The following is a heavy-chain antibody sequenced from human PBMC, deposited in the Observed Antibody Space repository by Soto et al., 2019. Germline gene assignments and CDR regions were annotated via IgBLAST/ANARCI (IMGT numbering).Heavy chain of an antibody. J-gene: IGHJ4*02. D-gene: IGHD1-26*01. CDR2: IYWDDSK. Sequence: QITLKESGPTLVNPTQTLTLTCTFSGFSLTTDRLGVGWIRQPPGEALEWLAVIYWDDSKTYRPSLESRLTITKDTSQNQVALTMTNMDYLDTATYYCAHAYGGRSLYGGQGTLVTVSS. CDR3: AHAYGGRSLY. CDR1: GFSLTTDRLG. V-gene: IGHV2-5*02.